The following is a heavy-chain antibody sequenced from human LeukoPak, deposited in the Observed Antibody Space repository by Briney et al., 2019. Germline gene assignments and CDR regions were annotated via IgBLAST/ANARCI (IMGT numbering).Heavy chain of an antibody. CDR3: ARVPHTAYYYYMDV. J-gene: IGHJ6*03. V-gene: IGHV4-61*02. CDR1: GGSISSGSYY. CDR2: IYTSGST. Sequence: PSETLSLTCTVSGGSISSGSYYWSWIRQPAGKGLEWIGRIYTSGSTNYNPSLKSRVTISVDTSKNQFSLKLSSVTAADTAVYYCARVPHTAYYYYMDVWGKGTTVTVSS. D-gene: IGHD5-18*01.